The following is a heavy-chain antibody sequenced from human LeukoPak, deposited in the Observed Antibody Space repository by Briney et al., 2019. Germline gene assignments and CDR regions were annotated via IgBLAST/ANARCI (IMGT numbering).Heavy chain of an antibody. V-gene: IGHV3-23*01. CDR2: ISGSGGST. D-gene: IGHD3-22*01. Sequence: PGGSLRLSCAASGFTFSSYAMSWARQAPGKGLEWVSAISGSGGSTYYADSVKGRFTISRDNSKNTLYLQMNSLRAEDTAVYYCAKVGPSSGYYYVPVGVYYSDYWGQGTLVTVSS. CDR3: AKVGPSSGYYYVPVGVYYSDY. J-gene: IGHJ4*02. CDR1: GFTFSSYA.